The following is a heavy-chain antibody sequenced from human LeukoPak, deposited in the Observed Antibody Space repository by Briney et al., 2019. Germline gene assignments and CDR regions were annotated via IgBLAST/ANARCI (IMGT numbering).Heavy chain of an antibody. V-gene: IGHV1-18*01. CDR1: GYTFTSYG. Sequence: ASVKVSCKASGYTFTSYGISWVRQAPGQGLEWMGWISAYNGNTNYAQKLQGRVTMTTDTSTSTAYMELRSLRSDDTAVYYCARDMHSSSWHYFDYWGQGTLVTVSS. D-gene: IGHD6-13*01. J-gene: IGHJ4*02. CDR3: ARDMHSSSWHYFDY. CDR2: ISAYNGNT.